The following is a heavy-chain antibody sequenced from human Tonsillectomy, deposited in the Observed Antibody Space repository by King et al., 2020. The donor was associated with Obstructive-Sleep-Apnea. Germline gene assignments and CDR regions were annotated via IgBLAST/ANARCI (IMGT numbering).Heavy chain of an antibody. J-gene: IGHJ6*02. V-gene: IGHV4-4*07. CDR2: MFTSGST. CDR3: ARDVPYDWLVPYYYYGMDV. Sequence: VQLQESGPGLVKPSETLSLTCTVSGGSISSYSWAWIRQPAGEGLEWIGRMFTSGSTNCNPSLKSRVTTSVDTSKNQFSLKLRSVTAADTAVYYCARDVPYDWLVPYYYYGMDVWGQGTTVTVSS. D-gene: IGHD3-9*01. CDR1: GGSISSYS.